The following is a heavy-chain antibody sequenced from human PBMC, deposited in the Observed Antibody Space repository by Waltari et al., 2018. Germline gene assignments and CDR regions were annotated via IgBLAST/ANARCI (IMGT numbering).Heavy chain of an antibody. J-gene: IGHJ4*02. CDR3: ARDSPRYFDWLLYENSGFDY. D-gene: IGHD3-9*01. CDR1: GYSISSGYY. CDR2: IYHSGST. Sequence: QVQLQESGPGLVKPSETLSLTCTVSGYSISSGYYWGWIWQPPGKGLEWIGSIYHSGSTYYNPSLKSRVTISVDTSKNQFSLKLSSVTAADTAVYYCARDSPRYFDWLLYENSGFDYWGQGTLVTVSS. V-gene: IGHV4-38-2*02.